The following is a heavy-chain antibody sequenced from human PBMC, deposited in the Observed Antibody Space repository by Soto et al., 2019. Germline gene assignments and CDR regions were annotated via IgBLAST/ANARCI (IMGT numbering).Heavy chain of an antibody. CDR3: ARLTFYYETTGSYPMPSYWHFAP. CDR2: SYYSGST. J-gene: IGHJ2*01. V-gene: IGHV4-31*03. D-gene: IGHD3-22*01. Sequence: SETLSLTCTVSGDSISSGGYYWYWIRQHPGKGLEWIGHSYYSGSTYFNPSLKSRVTISIEPSGNQFSLNLYSVTDADTAVYYCARLTFYYETTGSYPMPSYWHFAPWGPGTQVTLSS. CDR1: GDSISSGGYY.